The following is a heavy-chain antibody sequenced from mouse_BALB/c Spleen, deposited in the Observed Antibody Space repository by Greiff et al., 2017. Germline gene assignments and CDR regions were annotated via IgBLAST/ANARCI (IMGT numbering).Heavy chain of an antibody. CDR1: GYSITSDYA. CDR2: ISYSGST. D-gene: IGHD2-2*01. V-gene: IGHV3-2*02. J-gene: IGHJ4*01. Sequence: EVKLVESGPGLVKPSQSLSLTCTVTGYSITSDYAWNWIRQFPGNKLEWMGYISYSGSTSYNPSLKSRISITRDTSKNQFFLQLNSVTTEDTATYYCARGWLPLGAMDYWGQGTSVTVSS. CDR3: ARGWLPLGAMDY.